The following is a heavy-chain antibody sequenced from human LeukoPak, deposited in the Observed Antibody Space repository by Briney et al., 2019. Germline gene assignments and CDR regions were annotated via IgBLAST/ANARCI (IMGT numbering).Heavy chain of an antibody. CDR2: ISGSGDST. CDR3: ARAMSTWGGVRNYFDS. Sequence: GGSLRLSCAASGFTFSSYAMSWVRQAPGKGLEWVSSISGSGDSTYYADSVKGRFTISRDNAKSSLDLQMNNLRAEDTAVYYCARAMSTWGGVRNYFDSWGRGALVTVSS. V-gene: IGHV3-23*01. D-gene: IGHD3-16*01. CDR1: GFTFSSYA. J-gene: IGHJ4*02.